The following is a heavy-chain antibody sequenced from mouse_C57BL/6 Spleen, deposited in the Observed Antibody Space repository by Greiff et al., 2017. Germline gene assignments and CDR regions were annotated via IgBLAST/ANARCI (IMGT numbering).Heavy chain of an antibody. D-gene: IGHD2-1*01. CDR1: GFTFSSYG. J-gene: IGHJ2*01. Sequence: KLVESGGDLVKPGGSLKLSCAASGFTFSSYGMFWVRQTPDKRLEWVATISSGGSYTYYTDSVKGRFTISRDNAKNTLYLQMSSLKTEDTAMYYCARLPGNSFDYWGQGTTLTVSS. V-gene: IGHV5-6*02. CDR3: ARLPGNSFDY. CDR2: ISSGGSYT.